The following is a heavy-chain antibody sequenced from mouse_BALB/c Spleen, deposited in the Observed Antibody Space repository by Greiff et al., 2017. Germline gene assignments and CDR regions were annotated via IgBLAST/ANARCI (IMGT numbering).Heavy chain of an antibody. V-gene: IGHV1-67*01. J-gene: IGHJ4*01. CDR1: GYTFTDYA. D-gene: IGHD2-14*01. Sequence: QVQLKQSGPELVRPGESVKISCKGSGYTFTDYAMHWVKQSHAKSLEWIGVISIYYDNTNYNQKFKGKATMTVDKSSSTAYMELARLTSEDSAIYYCAGSYYRYDDAMDYWGQGTSVTVSS. CDR2: ISIYYDNT. CDR3: AGSYYRYDDAMDY.